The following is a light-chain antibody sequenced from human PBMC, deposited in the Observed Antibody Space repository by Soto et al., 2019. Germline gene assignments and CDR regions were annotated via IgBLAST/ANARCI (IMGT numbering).Light chain of an antibody. J-gene: IGKJ1*01. CDR1: QRVKSS. CDR2: GAS. V-gene: IGKV3-15*01. CDR3: QQRSNWLWT. Sequence: ELMMTQSPATLSLSPGERATLSCRASQRVKSSLAWYQQKPGQAPRLLIYGASTRAAGIPVGFCGSGSGTDFTLTISSLEPEDFAVDYCQQRSNWLWTFGQGTKVDIK.